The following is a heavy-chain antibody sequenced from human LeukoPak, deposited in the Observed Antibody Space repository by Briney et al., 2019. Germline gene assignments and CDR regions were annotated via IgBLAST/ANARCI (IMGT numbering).Heavy chain of an antibody. Sequence: GGSLRLSCAASGFTFNDYSRNWVRQAPGKGLEWVANIKLDGSAQYNVDSVKGRFTISRDNAKNSLFLQMNSLRVEDSAVHHCARNAPFDFWGQGTLVTVSS. CDR3: ARNAPFDF. CDR1: GFTFNDYS. V-gene: IGHV3-7*01. J-gene: IGHJ4*02. CDR2: IKLDGSAQ. D-gene: IGHD1-1*01.